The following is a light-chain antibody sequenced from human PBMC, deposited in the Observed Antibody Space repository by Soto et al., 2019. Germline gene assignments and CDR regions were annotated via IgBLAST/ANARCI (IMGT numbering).Light chain of an antibody. CDR1: QSVSSTY. Sequence: PGERATFSCRASQSVSSTYLAWYRQKPGQAPRLLIYGASSRATGIPDRFSGSGSGTDFTLTISRLEPEDSAVYYCQLYGTSPRTFGQGTKVEIK. J-gene: IGKJ1*01. CDR2: GAS. V-gene: IGKV3-20*01. CDR3: QLYGTSPRT.